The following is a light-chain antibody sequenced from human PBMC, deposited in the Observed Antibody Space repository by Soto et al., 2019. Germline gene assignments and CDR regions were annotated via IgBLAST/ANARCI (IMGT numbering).Light chain of an antibody. J-gene: IGKJ2*01. CDR2: GAS. CDR3: QQYDTYFRYT. V-gene: IGKV1-39*01. Sequence: DIQMTQSPSSLSASFGDRVTLTCRASRNIDTYLNWYQQKPGTAPKLLMYGASSLHSGVPSRFSGSGSGTDFTLTISSLQPEDFANYYCQQYDTYFRYTFGQGTKLDIK. CDR1: RNIDTY.